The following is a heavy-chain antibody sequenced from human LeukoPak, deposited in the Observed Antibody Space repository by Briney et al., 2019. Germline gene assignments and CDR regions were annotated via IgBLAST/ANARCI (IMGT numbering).Heavy chain of an antibody. J-gene: IGHJ4*02. CDR1: GFTFSSYG. V-gene: IGHV3-33*01. D-gene: IGHD3-3*01. Sequence: PGRSLRLSRAASGFTFSSYGMHWVRQAPGKGLEWVAVIWYDGSNKYYADSVKGRFTISRDNSKNTLYLQMNSLRAEDTAVYYCARDGALDFWSGREYYFDYWGQGTLVTVSS. CDR3: ARDGALDFWSGREYYFDY. CDR2: IWYDGSNK.